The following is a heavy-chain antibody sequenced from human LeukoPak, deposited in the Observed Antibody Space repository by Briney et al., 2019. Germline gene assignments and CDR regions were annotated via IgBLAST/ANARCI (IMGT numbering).Heavy chain of an antibody. V-gene: IGHV3-23*01. CDR1: GFTFSSYA. CDR3: AKVLVGPVMITFGGVIENSNFDY. J-gene: IGHJ4*02. CDR2: ISGSGGST. D-gene: IGHD3-16*02. Sequence: PGGSLRLSCAASGFTFSSYAMSWVRQAPGKGLEWVSAISGSGGSTYYADSVKGRFTISRDNSKNTLYLQMNSLRAEDTAVYYCAKVLVGPVMITFGGVIENSNFDYWGQGTLVTVSS.